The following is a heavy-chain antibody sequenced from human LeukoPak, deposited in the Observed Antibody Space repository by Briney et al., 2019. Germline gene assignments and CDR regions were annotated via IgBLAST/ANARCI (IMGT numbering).Heavy chain of an antibody. D-gene: IGHD4-17*01. V-gene: IGHV1-3*01. CDR3: ATGGWAYGDYTYYFDY. Sequence: ASVKVSCKASGYTFTSYAIHWVRQAPGQRLEWVGWISAGNGNTKYSQNFQGRVTFISNTSATTAFMELSSLRSEDTAVYYCATGGWAYGDYTYYFDYWGQGTLVTVSS. J-gene: IGHJ4*02. CDR2: ISAGNGNT. CDR1: GYTFTSYA.